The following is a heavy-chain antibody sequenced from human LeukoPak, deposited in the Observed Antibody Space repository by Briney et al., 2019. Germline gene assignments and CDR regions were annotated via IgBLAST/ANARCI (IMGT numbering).Heavy chain of an antibody. CDR2: ISYDGSNK. CDR1: GFTFSSYG. D-gene: IGHD3-16*01. CDR3: AKPYYDYAFGGDFDY. Sequence: GRSLRLSCAASGFTFSSYGMHWVRQAPGRGLEWVAVISYDGSNKYYADSVKGRFTISRDNSKNTLYLQMNSLRAEDTAVYYCAKPYYDYAFGGDFDYWGQGTLVTVSS. J-gene: IGHJ4*02. V-gene: IGHV3-30*18.